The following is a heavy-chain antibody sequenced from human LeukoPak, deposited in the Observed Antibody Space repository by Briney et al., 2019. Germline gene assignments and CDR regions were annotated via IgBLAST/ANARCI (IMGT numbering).Heavy chain of an antibody. CDR2: IYTSGST. D-gene: IGHD3-10*01. CDR1: GGSISSGSYY. J-gene: IGHJ5*02. V-gene: IGHV4-61*02. CDR3: ARRITMVRGVETYNWFDH. Sequence: PSETLSLTCTVSGGSISSGSYYWSWIRQPAGTGLEWIGRIYTSGSTNYNPSLKSRVTISVDTSKNQFSLKLSSVTAADTAVYYCARRITMVRGVETYNWFDHWGQGTLVTVSS.